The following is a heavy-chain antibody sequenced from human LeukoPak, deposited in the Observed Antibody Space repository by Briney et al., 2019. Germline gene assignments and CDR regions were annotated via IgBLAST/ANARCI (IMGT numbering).Heavy chain of an antibody. CDR3: AKDRGGWTYYAMDV. CDR2: IWHDGSNK. Sequence: GGSLRLSCAASGFTFSTYVIHWVRQAPGKGLEWVALIWHDGSNKYYVDSVKGRFTISRDNSKNTLYLQMNSLRTEDTAVYYCAKDRGGWTYYAMDVWGQGTMVTVSS. V-gene: IGHV3-30*02. D-gene: IGHD6-19*01. CDR1: GFTFSTYV. J-gene: IGHJ6*02.